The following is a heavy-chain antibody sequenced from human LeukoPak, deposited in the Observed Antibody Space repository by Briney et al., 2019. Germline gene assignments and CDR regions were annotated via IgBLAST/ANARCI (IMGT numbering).Heavy chain of an antibody. Sequence: SETLSLTCTVSGGSISSYYWSWIRQPPGKGLEWIGYIYYSGSTNYNPSLNSRVTISVDTSKNQFSLKLSSVTAADTAVYYCTRDIGDFVSDFWGQGTLVTVSS. CDR3: TRDIGDFVSDF. J-gene: IGHJ4*02. V-gene: IGHV4-59*01. D-gene: IGHD2-21*02. CDR1: GGSISSYY. CDR2: IYYSGST.